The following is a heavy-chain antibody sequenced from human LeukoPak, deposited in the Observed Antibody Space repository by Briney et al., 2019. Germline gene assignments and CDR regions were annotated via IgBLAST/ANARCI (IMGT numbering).Heavy chain of an antibody. D-gene: IGHD2-2*01. CDR1: GLTLSDHF. Sequence: PGGSLRLSCEVAGLTLSDHFMDWVRQAPGKGLEWVGRTRNKAKSYTTEYAASVKGRFTISRDDSKNSVYLQMNSLKTEDTAVYYCARIREDIVVAYTESRRGYFDYWGQGTLVTVSS. V-gene: IGHV3-72*01. CDR3: ARIREDIVVAYTESRRGYFDY. CDR2: TRNKAKSYTT. J-gene: IGHJ4*02.